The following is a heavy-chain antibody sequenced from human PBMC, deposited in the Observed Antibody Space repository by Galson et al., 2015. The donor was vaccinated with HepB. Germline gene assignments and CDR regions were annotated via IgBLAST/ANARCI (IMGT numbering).Heavy chain of an antibody. CDR1: GGTFSSYA. CDR3: ARGFLGCGDCLHK. D-gene: IGHD2-21*01. CDR2: IIPIFGTA. Sequence: SCKASGGTFSSYAISWVRQAPGQGLEWMGGIIPIFGTANYAQKFQGRVTITADKSTSTAYMELSSLRSEDTAVYYCARGFLGCGDCLHKWGQGTLVTVSS. J-gene: IGHJ4*02. V-gene: IGHV1-69*06.